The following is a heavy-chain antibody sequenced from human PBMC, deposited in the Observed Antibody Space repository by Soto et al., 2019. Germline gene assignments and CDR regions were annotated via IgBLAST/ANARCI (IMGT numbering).Heavy chain of an antibody. CDR1: GYSFTSYW. J-gene: IGHJ6*02. D-gene: IGHD3-22*01. Sequence: PGESLKISCKGSGYSFTSYWISWVRQMPGKGLEWMGRIDPSDSYTNYSPSFQGHVTTSADKSISTAYLQWSSLKASDTAMYYCARHQVDYYDSSGYRSGMDVWGQGTTVTVSS. CDR2: IDPSDSYT. V-gene: IGHV5-10-1*01. CDR3: ARHQVDYYDSSGYRSGMDV.